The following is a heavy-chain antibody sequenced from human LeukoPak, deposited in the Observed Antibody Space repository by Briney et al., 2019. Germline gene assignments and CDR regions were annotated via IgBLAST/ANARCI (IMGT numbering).Heavy chain of an antibody. D-gene: IGHD6-6*01. CDR1: SGSISSSSYY. J-gene: IGHJ3*02. Sequence: SETLSLTCTASSGSISSSSYYWGWIRQPPGKGLERIGSIYYSGSTYYNPSLKSRVTIAVDTSKNQFSLKLRSVPAADTAVYYCARSYSSSPGAFDIWGQGTMVTVSS. V-gene: IGHV4-39*01. CDR3: ARSYSSSPGAFDI. CDR2: IYYSGST.